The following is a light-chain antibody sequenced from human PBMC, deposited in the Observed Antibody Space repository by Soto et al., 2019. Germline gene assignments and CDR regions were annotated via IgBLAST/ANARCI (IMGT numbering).Light chain of an antibody. CDR1: SSDVGGYKY. CDR2: DVS. CDR3: SSYTSSSTRV. Sequence: QSVLTQPASVSGSPGQPITISCTGTSSDVGGYKYVSWYQQHPGEAPKLMIYDVSNRPSGVSNRFSGSKSGNTASLTISGLQAEDEADYYCSSYTSSSTRVFGTGTKVTVL. J-gene: IGLJ1*01. V-gene: IGLV2-14*01.